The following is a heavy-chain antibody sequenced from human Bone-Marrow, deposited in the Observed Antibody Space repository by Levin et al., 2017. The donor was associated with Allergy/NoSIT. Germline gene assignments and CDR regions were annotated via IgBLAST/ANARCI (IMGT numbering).Heavy chain of an antibody. CDR1: GFIFSSYE. CDR3: ARGSRGDFFDY. D-gene: IGHD4-17*01. Sequence: PGGSLRLSCAASGFIFSSYEMNWVRQAPGKGLEWLSFISPSGAPTFYADSVKGRFTISRVNAKNSVYLQMNTLTDEDTAVYYCARGSRGDFFDYWGQGILVTVS. CDR2: ISPSGAPT. V-gene: IGHV3-48*03. J-gene: IGHJ4*02.